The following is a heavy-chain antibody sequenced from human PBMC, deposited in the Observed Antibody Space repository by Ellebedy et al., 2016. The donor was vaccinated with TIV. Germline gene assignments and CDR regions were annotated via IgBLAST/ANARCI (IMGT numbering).Heavy chain of an antibody. CDR2: IKQDGTEE. D-gene: IGHD3-10*01. J-gene: IGHJ4*02. V-gene: IGHV3-7*01. CDR3: ARTHQTAMVRGVISPCDY. Sequence: GGSLRLXXAASGFTFSSHWMTWVRQAPGKGLEWVANIKQDGTEEYYVDSVKGRFTISRDNAKNSLYLQMNSLRAEDTAVYYCARTHQTAMVRGVISPCDYWGQGTLVTVSS. CDR1: GFTFSSHW.